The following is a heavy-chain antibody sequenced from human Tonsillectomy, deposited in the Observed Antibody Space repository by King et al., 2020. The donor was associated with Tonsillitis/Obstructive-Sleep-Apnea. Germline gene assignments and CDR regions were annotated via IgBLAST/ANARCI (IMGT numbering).Heavy chain of an antibody. J-gene: IGHJ6*03. Sequence: VTLQESGPVLVKPTETLTLTCTVSGFSLSNARMGVSWIRQPPGKALEWLAHIFSNDEKSYSTSLKSRLTISKDTSKSQVVLTMTNMDPVDTATYYCARESFSSSWYPIPYYYYYMDVWGKGTTVTVSS. V-gene: IGHV2-26*01. CDR1: GFSLSNARMG. CDR3: ARESFSSSWYPIPYYYYYMDV. CDR2: IFSNDEK. D-gene: IGHD6-13*01.